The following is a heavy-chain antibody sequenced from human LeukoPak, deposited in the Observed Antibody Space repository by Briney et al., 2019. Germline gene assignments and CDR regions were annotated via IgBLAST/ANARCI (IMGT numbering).Heavy chain of an antibody. CDR1: GFTFSGYG. D-gene: IGHD5-24*01. Sequence: GGSLRLSCAASGFTFSGYGMHWVRQAAGRGLEWVAFISHDGSNENYVDSVKGRFTISRDNSRNTLHLQMNSLRGEDTAVYYCAKSPRWLPYYFDYWGQGTLVTVSS. J-gene: IGHJ4*02. CDR3: AKSPRWLPYYFDY. V-gene: IGHV3-30*18. CDR2: ISHDGSNE.